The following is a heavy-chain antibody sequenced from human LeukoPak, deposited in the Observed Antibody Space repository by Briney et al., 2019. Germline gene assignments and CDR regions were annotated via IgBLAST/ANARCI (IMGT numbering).Heavy chain of an antibody. CDR2: IYSGGST. D-gene: IGHD2-15*01. J-gene: IGHJ4*02. V-gene: IGHV3-53*01. Sequence: PGGSLRLSCAASGFTVSSNYMSWVRQAPGKGLEWVSVIYSGGSTYYADSVKGRFTISRDNSKNTLYLQMNSLRAEDTAVYYCARDLPICSGGGCYTGPFDYWGQGTLVTVSS. CDR1: GFTVSSNY. CDR3: ARDLPICSGGGCYTGPFDY.